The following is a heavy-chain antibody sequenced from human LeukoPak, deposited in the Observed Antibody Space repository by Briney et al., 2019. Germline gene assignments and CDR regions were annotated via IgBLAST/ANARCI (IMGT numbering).Heavy chain of an antibody. CDR3: VSPTADYPFLYYFDS. Sequence: PGGSLRLSCAASGFTFSNYGMHWVRQAPGKGLEWVAVISSDGNSKNFALSVKGRFAISRDNSKNTLFLQMNNLRSEDTALYYCVSPTADYPFLYYFDSWGQGTLVTVSS. J-gene: IGHJ4*02. D-gene: IGHD5-12*01. V-gene: IGHV3-30*03. CDR1: GFTFSNYG. CDR2: ISSDGNSK.